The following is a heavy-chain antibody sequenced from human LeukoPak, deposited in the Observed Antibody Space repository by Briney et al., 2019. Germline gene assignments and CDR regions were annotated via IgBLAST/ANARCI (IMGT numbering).Heavy chain of an antibody. V-gene: IGHV5-51*01. Sequence: GESLKISCKGSGYRFTNYWIGWVCQMPGKGLEWMGIIYPGDSDTRYSPSFRGQVTISADKSISTTYLQWSSLKTSDTAIYFCAKRRDYYYYGMDVWGQGTTVTVSS. J-gene: IGHJ6*02. CDR2: IYPGDSDT. CDR3: AKRRDYYYYGMDV. CDR1: GYRFTNYW.